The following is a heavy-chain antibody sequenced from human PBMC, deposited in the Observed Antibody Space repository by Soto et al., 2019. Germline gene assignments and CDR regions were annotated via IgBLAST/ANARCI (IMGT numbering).Heavy chain of an antibody. J-gene: IGHJ3*02. CDR1: ECTCSDLA. CDR3: AKEWIVVVVADTGRNVAFGI. CDR2: ISGSGGST. V-gene: IGHV3-23*01. Sequence: VSLRDSSGAAECTCSDLAGGRLSQEKGTGPEWVSAISGSGGSTYYADSVKGRFTISRDNSKNTLYLQMNSLRAEDTAVYYCAKEWIVVVVADTGRNVAFGIWGQGTMVTVSS. D-gene: IGHD2-15*01.